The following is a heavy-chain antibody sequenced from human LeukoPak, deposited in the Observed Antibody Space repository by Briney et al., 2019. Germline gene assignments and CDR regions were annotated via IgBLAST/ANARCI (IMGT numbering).Heavy chain of an antibody. V-gene: IGHV3-30*04. Sequence: GGSLRLSCAASVFTFSNYAMHWVRQAPGKGLEWVAVISYDGSNKYYADSVKGRFTISRDNSKNTLYLQMNSLRAEDTAVYYCAKDRHAPGRYCSSTSCFPFDSWGQGTLVTVSS. CDR1: VFTFSNYA. CDR2: ISYDGSNK. D-gene: IGHD2-2*01. CDR3: AKDRHAPGRYCSSTSCFPFDS. J-gene: IGHJ5*01.